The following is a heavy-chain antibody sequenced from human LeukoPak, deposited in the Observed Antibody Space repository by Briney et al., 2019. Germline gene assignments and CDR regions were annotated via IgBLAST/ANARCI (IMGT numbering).Heavy chain of an antibody. CDR3: ARVQPLGSSGFDP. Sequence: ASVKVSCKASGYTFTGYYMHWVRQAPGQGLEWMGWINPNSGGTNYAQKFQGRVTMTRDMSTSTVYMELSSLRSEDTAVYYCARVQPLGSSGFDPWGQGTLVTVSS. J-gene: IGHJ5*02. V-gene: IGHV1-2*02. CDR1: GYTFTGYY. D-gene: IGHD3-22*01. CDR2: INPNSGGT.